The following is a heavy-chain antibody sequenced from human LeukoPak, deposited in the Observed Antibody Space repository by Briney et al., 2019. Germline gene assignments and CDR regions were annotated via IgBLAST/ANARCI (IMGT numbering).Heavy chain of an antibody. CDR1: GFISDHYA. V-gene: IGHV3-43*02. CDR3: AKESDAFDL. J-gene: IGHJ3*01. CDR2: ISGDGGGT. Sequence: GGSLRLSCAASGFISDHYAMHWVRQPPGKGLEWVCLISGDGGGTYYTDSVKGRFTIFGDNSKNSLDLQMNSLRTEDTALYYCAKESDAFDLWGQGTMVTVSS.